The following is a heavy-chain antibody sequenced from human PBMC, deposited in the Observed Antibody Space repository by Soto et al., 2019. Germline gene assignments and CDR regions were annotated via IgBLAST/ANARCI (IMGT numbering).Heavy chain of an antibody. CDR2: IRTRANNYAT. Sequence: EVQLVESGGALVQPGGSLKLSCAASGFSFSGSAMHWVRQASGTGPEWVGRIRTRANNYATTYAAALKGRFTISRDDSKNTTYLQTSDLKTEDTAVYYCTRPFSDFWPGMDVWGQGTTVIVSS. CDR1: GFSFSGSA. CDR3: TRPFSDFWPGMDV. D-gene: IGHD3-3*01. J-gene: IGHJ6*02. V-gene: IGHV3-73*02.